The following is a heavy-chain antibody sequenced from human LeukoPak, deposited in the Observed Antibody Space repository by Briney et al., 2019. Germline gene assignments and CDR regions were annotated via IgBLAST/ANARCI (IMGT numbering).Heavy chain of an antibody. V-gene: IGHV3-73*01. CDR2: IRSKANSYAT. D-gene: IGHD3-22*01. CDR3: TASYYYDSSGHCMDV. CDR1: GFTFSGSA. Sequence: PGGSLRLSCAASGFTFSGSAMHWVRQASGKGLEWVGRIRSKANSYATAYAASVKGRFTISRDDSKNTAYLQMNSLKTEDTAVYYCTASYYYDSSGHCMDVWGKGTTVTVSS. J-gene: IGHJ6*03.